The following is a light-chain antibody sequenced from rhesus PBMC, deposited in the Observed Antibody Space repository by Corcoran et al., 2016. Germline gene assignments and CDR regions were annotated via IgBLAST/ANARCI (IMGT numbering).Light chain of an antibody. CDR3: QQDYSWPLT. J-gene: IGKJ4*01. CDR1: QSVSSS. CDR2: GAS. Sequence: EMVMTQSPATLSLSPGERATLSCRASQSVSSSLAWYQQKPGQAPKLLIYGASSRATGIPDRFSGSGSGTEFTLTISGLEPEDVGVYYCQQDYSWPLTFGGGTKVELK. V-gene: IGKV3-42*01.